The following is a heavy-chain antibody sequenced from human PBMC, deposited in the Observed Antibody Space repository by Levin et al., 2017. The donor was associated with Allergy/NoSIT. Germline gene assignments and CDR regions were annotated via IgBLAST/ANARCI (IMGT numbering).Heavy chain of an antibody. CDR1: AGTFSSYS. CDR2: IIPMFDIV. V-gene: IGHV1-69*02. J-gene: IGHJ4*02. CDR3: ATGGAAAPFDY. D-gene: IGHD2-15*01. Sequence: SVKVSCKASAGTFSSYSIAWVRQAPGQGLEWMGRIIPMFDIVNYAQKFQGRVTITADKSTSTASMELTSLRSEDTAMYYCATGGAAAPFDYWGQGTLVSVSS.